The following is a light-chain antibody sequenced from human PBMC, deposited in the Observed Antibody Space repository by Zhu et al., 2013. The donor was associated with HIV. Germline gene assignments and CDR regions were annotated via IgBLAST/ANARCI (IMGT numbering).Light chain of an antibody. Sequence: DIQLTQSPSFLSASVGDRVTITCRASQGISSYLAWYQQTPGKAPRRLIYSASSLQSGVPSRFGGSGSGTEFTLTITSLQPEDFATYYCLQYNTHPRTFGQGTRVDIK. CDR1: QGISSY. CDR2: SAS. V-gene: IGKV1-9*01. CDR3: LQYNTHPRT. J-gene: IGKJ1*01.